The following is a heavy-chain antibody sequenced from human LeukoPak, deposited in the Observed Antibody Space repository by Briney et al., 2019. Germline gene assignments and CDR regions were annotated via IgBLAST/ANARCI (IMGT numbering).Heavy chain of an antibody. J-gene: IGHJ4*02. CDR3: ARASQLYSGSYYSG. V-gene: IGHV1-2*02. CDR1: GSTFIDYY. D-gene: IGHD1-26*01. CDR2: INPYSGGT. Sequence: ASVKVSCKASGSTFIDYYIHWVRQAPGQGLEWMGWINPYSGGTNYAQKFQGRVTMTRNTSISTAYMELSSLRSEDTAVYYCARASQLYSGSYYSGWGQGTLVTVSS.